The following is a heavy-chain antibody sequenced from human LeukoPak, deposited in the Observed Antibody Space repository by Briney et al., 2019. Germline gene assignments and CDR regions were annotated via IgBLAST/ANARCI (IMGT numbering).Heavy chain of an antibody. CDR1: GFTFSSYV. CDR2: ISGSGDST. V-gene: IGHV3-23*01. CDR3: ARGFARYYDILTGPQHFDY. J-gene: IGHJ4*02. D-gene: IGHD3-9*01. Sequence: PGGSLRLSCAASGFTFSSYVMSWVRQAPGKGLEWVSGISGSGDSTYYADSVKGRFTISRDNSKNTLYLQMNSLRAEDTAVYYCARGFARYYDILTGPQHFDYWGQGTLVTVSS.